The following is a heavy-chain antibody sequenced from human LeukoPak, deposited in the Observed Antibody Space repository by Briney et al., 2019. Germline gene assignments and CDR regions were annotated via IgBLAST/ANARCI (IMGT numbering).Heavy chain of an antibody. V-gene: IGHV1-69*04. D-gene: IGHD5-18*01. CDR1: GGTFSSYA. CDR3: ARDPLSGYSYGYGDY. CDR2: IIPILGIA. J-gene: IGHJ4*02. Sequence: SVKVSCKASGGTFSSYAISWVRQAPGQGLEWVGRIIPILGIANYAQKFQGRVTITADKSTSTAYMELSSLRSEDTAVYYCARDPLSGYSYGYGDYWGQGTLVTVSS.